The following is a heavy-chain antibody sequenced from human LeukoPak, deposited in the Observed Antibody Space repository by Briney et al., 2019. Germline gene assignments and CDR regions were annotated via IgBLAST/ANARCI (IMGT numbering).Heavy chain of an antibody. Sequence: PGGSLRLSCSASGFTFSSYAMNWVRQAPGKGLEWVSYISSSGSTIYYADSVKGRFTISRDNAKNSLYLQMNSLRAEDTAVYYCARGKLGCPGRYWGQGTLVTVSS. CDR3: ARGKLGCPGRY. D-gene: IGHD6-19*01. CDR2: ISSSGSTI. V-gene: IGHV3-48*03. CDR1: GFTFSSYA. J-gene: IGHJ4*02.